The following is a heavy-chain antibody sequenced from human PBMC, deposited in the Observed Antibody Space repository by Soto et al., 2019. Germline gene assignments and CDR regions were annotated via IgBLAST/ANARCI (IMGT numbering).Heavy chain of an antibody. CDR1: GFTFSNYA. D-gene: IGHD6-19*01. V-gene: IGHV3-30-3*01. J-gene: IGHJ5*02. CDR2: VSYDGSNK. Sequence: QVQLVESGGGVVQPGRSLRLSCAASGFTFSNYAMHWVRQAPGKGLEWVAVVSYDGSNKYYADSVKGRFTISRDNSKNTLYLLMNSLRAEDTAVYSCARDGSADPWLAMLKWWFDPWGQGTLVTVSS. CDR3: ARDGSADPWLAMLKWWFDP.